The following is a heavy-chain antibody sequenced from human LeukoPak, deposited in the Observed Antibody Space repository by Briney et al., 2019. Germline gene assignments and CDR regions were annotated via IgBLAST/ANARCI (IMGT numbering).Heavy chain of an antibody. V-gene: IGHV3-7*01. CDR3: ARDRGYSTFDY. D-gene: IGHD4-23*01. CDR1: AFTFSNYW. CDR2: IKEDGSEI. Sequence: GGSLRLSCAASAFTFSNYWMSWVRQAPGKGLEWVANIKEDGSEINYVDSVKGRFTISRDNAKNSLYLQMNSLTVDDTAVYYCARDRGYSTFDYWGQGTLVTVSS. J-gene: IGHJ4*02.